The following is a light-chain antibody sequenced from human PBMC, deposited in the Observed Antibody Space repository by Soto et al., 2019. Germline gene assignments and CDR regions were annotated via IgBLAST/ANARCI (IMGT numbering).Light chain of an antibody. V-gene: IGLV2-8*01. Sequence: QSVLTQPPSASGSPGQSVAISCTGTNSDVGGYNYVSWYQPHPGKVPKLMIYEVTKRPSGVPDRFSGSKSGNTASLTVSGLQAEDEAEYYCSSYTSNYIVVLGGGTKLTVL. CDR3: SSYTSNYIVV. J-gene: IGLJ2*01. CDR2: EVT. CDR1: NSDVGGYNY.